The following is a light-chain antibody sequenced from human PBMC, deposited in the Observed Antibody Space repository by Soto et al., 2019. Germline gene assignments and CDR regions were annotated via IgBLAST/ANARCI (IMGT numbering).Light chain of an antibody. V-gene: IGKV3-20*01. CDR2: GAS. Sequence: EIVLTQSPGTLSLSPGERATLSCRASQSVSSSYLAWYQQKPGQAPRLLIYGASSRATGIPDRFSGSGSGTDFTLTISRLEPEDFAVYYCQQYGSSYFFGGGTKVDIK. J-gene: IGKJ4*01. CDR3: QQYGSSYF. CDR1: QSVSSSY.